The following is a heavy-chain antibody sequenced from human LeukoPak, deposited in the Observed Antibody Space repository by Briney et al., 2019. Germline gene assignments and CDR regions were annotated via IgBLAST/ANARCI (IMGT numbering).Heavy chain of an antibody. D-gene: IGHD5-18*01. CDR2: ISSSSSTI. CDR1: GFTFSYYS. Sequence: GGSLRLSCEASGFTFSYYSMNWVRQAPGKGLEWVSYISSSSSTIYYADSVKGRFTISRDNSKNTLYLQMNSLRAEDTAVYYCATGGYSYGYDAFDIWGQGTMVTVSS. CDR3: ATGGYSYGYDAFDI. V-gene: IGHV3-48*01. J-gene: IGHJ3*02.